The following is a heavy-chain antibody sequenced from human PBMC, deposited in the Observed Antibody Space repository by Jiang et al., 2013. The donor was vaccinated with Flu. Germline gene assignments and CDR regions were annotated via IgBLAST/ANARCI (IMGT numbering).Heavy chain of an antibody. D-gene: IGHD6-6*01. J-gene: IGHJ3*02. V-gene: IGHV2-5*08. Sequence: KPTQTLTLTCTFSGFSLSSSGMSVGWIRQPPGKALEWLALIYWDDDRRYSPSLKTRLTIAKGASKNQVVLTMTNLDPVDTATYYCARYGRGAPRDEAFYIWGQGTMVTVTS. CDR3: ARYGRGAPRDEAFYI. CDR2: IYWDDDR. CDR1: GFSLSSSGMS.